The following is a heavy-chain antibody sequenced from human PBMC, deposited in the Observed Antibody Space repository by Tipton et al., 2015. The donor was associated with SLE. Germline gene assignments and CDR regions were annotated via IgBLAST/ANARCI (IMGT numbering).Heavy chain of an antibody. Sequence: SLRLSCAASGFTFSSYAMHWVRQAPGKGLEWVAVISYDGSNKYYADSVKGRFTISRDNSKNTLYLQMNSLRAEDTAVYYCAGSSGAVPRPFDYWGQGTLVTVSS. CDR3: AGSSGAVPRPFDY. V-gene: IGHV3-30-3*01. D-gene: IGHD2-2*01. J-gene: IGHJ4*02. CDR2: ISYDGSNK. CDR1: GFTFSSYA.